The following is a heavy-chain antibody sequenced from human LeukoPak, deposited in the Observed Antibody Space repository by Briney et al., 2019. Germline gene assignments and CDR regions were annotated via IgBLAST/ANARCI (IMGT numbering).Heavy chain of an antibody. CDR1: GFTFRSHA. D-gene: IGHD2-21*02. J-gene: IGHJ5*02. V-gene: IGHV3-23*01. CDR2: IYENGGTT. Sequence: GGSLRLSCVGSGFTFRSHAMSWVRQAPEKGLEFVSGIYENGGTTYYADSVKGRFTISRDNFKNTLYLQMSNLRAEDTAIYYCAVGSDCSSWGQGTLVTVSS. CDR3: AVGSDCSS.